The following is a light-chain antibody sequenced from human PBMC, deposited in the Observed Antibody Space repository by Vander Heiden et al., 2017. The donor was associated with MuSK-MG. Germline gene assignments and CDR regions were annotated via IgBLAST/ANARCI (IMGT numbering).Light chain of an antibody. CDR2: DAS. CDR1: QSISKW. Sequence: DIQMTQSPSTLSASVGDRVTITCRASQSISKWLVWYQQKPGKAPKVLIYDASSLKSGVPSRFSGSGCGTEFTLTISSLQPDDFATYYCQQYNSYPITFGQGTRLEIK. CDR3: QQYNSYPIT. J-gene: IGKJ5*01. V-gene: IGKV1-5*01.